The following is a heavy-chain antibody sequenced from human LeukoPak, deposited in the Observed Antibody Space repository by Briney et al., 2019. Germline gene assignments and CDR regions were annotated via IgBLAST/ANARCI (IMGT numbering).Heavy chain of an antibody. CDR3: ARQVITFGGVIVGFDY. J-gene: IGHJ4*02. CDR1: GGSISSLY. D-gene: IGHD3-16*02. CDR2: IYYTGST. Sequence: SETLSLTCSVSGGSISSLYWSWIRQPPGKGLEWIGYIYYTGSTNYNPSLKSRVTISVDTSKNQFSLKLSSVTAADTAVYYCARQVITFGGVIVGFDYWGQGTLVTVSS. V-gene: IGHV4-59*08.